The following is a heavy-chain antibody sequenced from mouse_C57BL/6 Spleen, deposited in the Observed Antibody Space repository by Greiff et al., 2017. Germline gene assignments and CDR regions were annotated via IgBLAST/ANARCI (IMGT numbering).Heavy chain of an antibody. CDR2: IRNKANGYTT. CDR3: ARYRDDYDVGWYFDV. CDR1: GFTFTDYY. J-gene: IGHJ1*03. Sequence: EVKLMESGGGLVQPGGSLSLSCAASGFTFTDYYMSWVRQPPGKALEWLGFIRNKANGYTTEYSASVKGRFTISRDNSQSILYLQMNALRAEDSATYYCARYRDDYDVGWYFDVWGTGTTVTVSS. D-gene: IGHD2-4*01. V-gene: IGHV7-3*01.